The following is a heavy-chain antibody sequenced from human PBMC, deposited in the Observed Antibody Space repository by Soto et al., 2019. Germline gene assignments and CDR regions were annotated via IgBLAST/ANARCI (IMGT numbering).Heavy chain of an antibody. J-gene: IGHJ6*02. CDR3: ARGSTAYYGSGSYSLYYYYGMYX. Sequence: TLSLTCTVSGGSISSVGYYWSWIRQHPGKGLEWVGYIYYSGSTYCNPSLKSRVTISVDTSKNKFSVKLSSVTAADTAVYYCARGSTAYYGSGSYSLYYYYGMYXWGQGATVT. D-gene: IGHD3-10*01. CDR1: GGSISSVGYY. CDR2: IYYSGST. V-gene: IGHV4-31*03.